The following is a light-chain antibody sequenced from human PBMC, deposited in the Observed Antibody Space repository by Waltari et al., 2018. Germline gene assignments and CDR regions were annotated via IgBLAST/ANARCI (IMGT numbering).Light chain of an antibody. CDR1: RSDVGYYNY. CDR3: CSYAGNYLRV. J-gene: IGLJ2*01. Sequence: QSALTQPRSVSGSPGQSVTIACTGTRSDVGYYNYVSWYQQHPGKAPKLMIYDVTERPSGVPDRFSGSKSGNTASLTISGLQAEDEADYYCCSYAGNYLRVFGGGTKLTVL. CDR2: DVT. V-gene: IGLV2-11*01.